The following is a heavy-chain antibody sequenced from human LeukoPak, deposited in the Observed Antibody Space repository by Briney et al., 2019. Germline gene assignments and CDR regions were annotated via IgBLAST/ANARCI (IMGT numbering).Heavy chain of an antibody. CDR2: IYPGDSDT. D-gene: IGHD5-18*01. J-gene: IGHJ5*02. Sequence: GESLKISCKGSGYSFTSYWIGWVGQMPGKGLEWMGIIYPGDSDTRYSPSFQGQVTISADKSISTAYLQWSSLKASDTAMYYCARHEGCSYGMGWFDPWGQGTLVTVSS. CDR1: GYSFTSYW. CDR3: ARHEGCSYGMGWFDP. V-gene: IGHV5-51*01.